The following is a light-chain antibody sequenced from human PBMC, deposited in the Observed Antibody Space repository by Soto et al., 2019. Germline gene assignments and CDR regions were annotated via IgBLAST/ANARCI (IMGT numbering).Light chain of an antibody. J-gene: IGLJ1*01. CDR3: CSYAGTYNFYV. V-gene: IGLV2-8*01. CDR2: EVS. CDR1: SSDVGAYNY. Sequence: QSALTQPPSASGSPGQSVTISCTGTSSDVGAYNYVSWYQQHPGKAPKLMIYEVSKRPSGVPDRFSGSKSGNTASLTISGLQAEDEADYYCCSYAGTYNFYVFGTGTKLTVL.